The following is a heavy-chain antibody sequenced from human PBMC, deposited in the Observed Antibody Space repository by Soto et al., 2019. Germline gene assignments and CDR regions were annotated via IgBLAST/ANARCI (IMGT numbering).Heavy chain of an antibody. CDR1: GVPFISYS. J-gene: IGHJ4*02. Sequence: GGSLRLSCAASGVPFISYSMNWVRQAPGKGLEWVSSISSSSSYIYYADSVKGRFTISRDNAKNSLYLQMNSLRAEDTAVYYCARLLGGYCSSTSCHTDYWGQGTLVTVSS. D-gene: IGHD2-2*01. V-gene: IGHV3-21*01. CDR3: ARLLGGYCSSTSCHTDY. CDR2: ISSSSSYI.